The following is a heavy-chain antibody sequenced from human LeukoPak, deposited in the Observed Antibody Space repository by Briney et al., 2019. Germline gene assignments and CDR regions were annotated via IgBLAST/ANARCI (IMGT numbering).Heavy chain of an antibody. CDR1: GFTFSSYW. CDR3: ARGGDYGGFDI. D-gene: IGHD4-17*01. Sequence: PGGSLRLSWAASGFTFSSYWMSWVRQAPGKGLEWVANIKQEGSEKYYVDSVKGRFTISRDNAKNSLCLQMNSRRAEDTAVYYCARGGDYGGFDIWGQGTMVTVSS. V-gene: IGHV3-7*01. J-gene: IGHJ3*02. CDR2: IKQEGSEK.